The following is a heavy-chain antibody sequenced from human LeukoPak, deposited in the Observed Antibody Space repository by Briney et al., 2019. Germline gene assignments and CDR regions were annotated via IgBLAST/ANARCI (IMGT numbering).Heavy chain of an antibody. D-gene: IGHD2-15*01. CDR3: AKSPLEYCSSGSCFLYFDY. CDR1: GFMFSNYA. J-gene: IGHJ4*02. Sequence: GGSLRLSCAASGFMFSNYAMSWVRQAPGKGLEWVSAISGSSTYYADSVKGRFTISRDNSQNTLYLQLNSLSAEDTAVYYCAKSPLEYCSSGSCFLYFDYWGRGTLVTVSS. V-gene: IGHV3-23*01. CDR2: ISGSST.